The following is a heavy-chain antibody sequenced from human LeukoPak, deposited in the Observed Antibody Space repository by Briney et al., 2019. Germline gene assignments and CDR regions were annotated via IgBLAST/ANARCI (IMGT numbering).Heavy chain of an antibody. V-gene: IGHV1-46*01. CDR2: INPSGGST. D-gene: IGHD4-23*01. CDR3: ARELYEDGGNSGDY. Sequence: ASVKVSCKASGGTFSSYAISWVRQAPGQGLEWMGIINPSGGSTSYAQKFQGRVTMTRDMSTSTVYMELSSLRSEDTAVYYCARELYEDGGNSGDYWGQGTLVTVSS. J-gene: IGHJ4*02. CDR1: GGTFSSYA.